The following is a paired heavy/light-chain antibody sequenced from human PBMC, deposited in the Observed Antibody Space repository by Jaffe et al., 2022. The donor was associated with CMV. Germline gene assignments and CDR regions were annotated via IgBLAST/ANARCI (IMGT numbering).Heavy chain of an antibody. CDR3: ARDREESTYTEAWPHFDY. CDR1: GFNFKNFE. V-gene: IGHV3-48*03. Sequence: EVLLVESGGGLAQPGGSLRLSCIASGFNFKNFEMNWVRQVPGKSLEWLAYISPSGGTTSYADSVRGRFTISRDNAKSSLYLDMQNLGVGDTGIYYCARDREESTYTEAWPHFDYWGQGSLVTVSS. J-gene: IGHJ4*02. CDR2: ISPSGGTT. D-gene: IGHD2-2*02.
Light chain of an antibody. CDR1: ASNIGTNS. CDR3: AAWDDTLNGWL. V-gene: IGLV1-44*01. J-gene: IGLJ3*02. Sequence: QSVLTQPPSASGTPGQRVTISCSGSASNIGTNSVNWYQQFPGTAPKLLIYGDHRRPSGVPDRFSGSRSVPSASLVINGLQSEDEADYYCAAWDDTLNGWLFGGGTKLTVL. CDR2: GDH.